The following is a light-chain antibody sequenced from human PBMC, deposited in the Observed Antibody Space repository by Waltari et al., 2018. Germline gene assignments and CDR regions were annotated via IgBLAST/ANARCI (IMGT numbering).Light chain of an antibody. CDR1: QSISTS. J-gene: IGKJ2*01. CDR3: QQSYTTAYT. CDR2: VAS. V-gene: IGKV1-39*01. Sequence: IQMTQSPSSRSASLGDRITITCRASQSISTSLKLYQQIPGKAPKLLIYVASTLQSGVPSRFSGSGSGTDFSLTISSLQPEDFATYYCQQSYTTAYTFGQGTKLEIK.